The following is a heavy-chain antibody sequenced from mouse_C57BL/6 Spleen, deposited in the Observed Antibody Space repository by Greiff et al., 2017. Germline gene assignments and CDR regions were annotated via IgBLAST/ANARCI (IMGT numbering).Heavy chain of an antibody. Sequence: QVQLQQSGAELVKPGASVKISCKASGYAFSSYWMNWVKQRPGKGLEWIGQIYPGDGDTNYNGKFKGKATLTADKSSSTAYMQRSSLTSEDSAVYFCARSWLLQDAMEDWGQGTSVTVSS. CDR2: IYPGDGDT. CDR1: GYAFSSYW. J-gene: IGHJ4*01. CDR3: ARSWLLQDAMED. V-gene: IGHV1-80*01. D-gene: IGHD2-3*01.